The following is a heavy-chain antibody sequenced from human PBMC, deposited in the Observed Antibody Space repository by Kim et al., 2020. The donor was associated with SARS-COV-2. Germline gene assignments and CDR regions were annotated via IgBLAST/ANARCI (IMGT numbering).Heavy chain of an antibody. D-gene: IGHD3-9*01. V-gene: IGHV4-59*13. Sequence: SETLSLTCTVSGGSISSYYWSWIRQPPGKGLEWIGYIYYSGSTNYNPSLKSRVTISVDTSKNQFSLKLSSVTAADTAVYYCARGYYDILTGYYMGWFDPWGQGTLVTVSS. CDR1: GGSISSYY. CDR2: IYYSGST. CDR3: ARGYYDILTGYYMGWFDP. J-gene: IGHJ5*02.